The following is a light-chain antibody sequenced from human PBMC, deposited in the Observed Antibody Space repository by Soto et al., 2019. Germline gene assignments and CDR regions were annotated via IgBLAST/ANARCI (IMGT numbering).Light chain of an antibody. CDR1: QSVSSN. CDR3: QQYHNWPQT. V-gene: IGKV3-15*01. CDR2: GAS. Sequence: EIVMTQSPATLSVSPGERATLSCRASQSVSSNLAWYQQKPGQAPRLLIYGASTRATGIPARFSGSGSGTEFTLTTSSLQSEDSAVYYCQQYHNWPQTFGQGTKVEIK. J-gene: IGKJ1*01.